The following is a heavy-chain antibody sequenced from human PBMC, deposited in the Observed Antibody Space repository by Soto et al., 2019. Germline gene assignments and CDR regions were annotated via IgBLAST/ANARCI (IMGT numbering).Heavy chain of an antibody. CDR1: GCSFSSYA. Sequence: VGSLRLSCAASGCSFSSYAMSWVRQAPGKGLDWVSAISGSANNAYYADAVKGRFGMSRDNSKNTLYLQMNSLSAEDTAIYYCAKGGFDFWSGPNYGMDVWGQGTTVTVSS. D-gene: IGHD3-3*01. V-gene: IGHV3-23*01. CDR2: ISGSANNA. J-gene: IGHJ6*02. CDR3: AKGGFDFWSGPNYGMDV.